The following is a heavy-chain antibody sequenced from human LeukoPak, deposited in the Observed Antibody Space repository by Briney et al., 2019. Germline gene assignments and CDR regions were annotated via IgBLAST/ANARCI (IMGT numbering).Heavy chain of an antibody. CDR3: ARVHIVGATPSDF. J-gene: IGHJ4*02. CDR1: GFTFSSYA. V-gene: IGHV3-23*01. D-gene: IGHD1-26*01. Sequence: GGSLRLSCAASGFTFSSYAMSWVRQAPGKGLEWVSAISGSGGSTYYADSVKGRFTISRDNAENSLYLQMNSLRAEDTAIYYCARVHIVGATPSDFWGQGTLVTVSS. CDR2: ISGSGGST.